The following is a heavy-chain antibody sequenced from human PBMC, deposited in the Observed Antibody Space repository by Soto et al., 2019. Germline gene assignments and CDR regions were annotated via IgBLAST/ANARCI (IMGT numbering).Heavy chain of an antibody. CDR1: GGSISSVGYY. V-gene: IGHV4-31*03. CDR3: ARDEFVLRAGTYYYYGMDV. Sequence: SETLSLTCTVSGGSISSVGYYWSWIRQHPGKGLEWIGYIYHSGTTYYNPSLKNRVTISVDTSEKQFSLRLRSVTAADTAVYYCARDEFVLRAGTYYYYGMDVWGQGTTVTVSS. J-gene: IGHJ6*02. D-gene: IGHD2-21*01. CDR2: IYHSGTT.